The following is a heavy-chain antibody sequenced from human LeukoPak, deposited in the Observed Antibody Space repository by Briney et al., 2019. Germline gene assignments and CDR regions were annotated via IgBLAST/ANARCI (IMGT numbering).Heavy chain of an antibody. CDR3: ARDSGWYPGYFDY. CDR1: GGSLSSYY. J-gene: IGHJ4*02. D-gene: IGHD6-19*01. Sequence: SETLSLTCTVSGGSLSSYYWSWLRQPPGKGLEWIGYIYYSGSTNYNPSLKSRVTISVDTSKNQFSLKLSSVTAADTAVHYCARDSGWYPGYFDYWGQGTLVTVSS. V-gene: IGHV4-59*01. CDR2: IYYSGST.